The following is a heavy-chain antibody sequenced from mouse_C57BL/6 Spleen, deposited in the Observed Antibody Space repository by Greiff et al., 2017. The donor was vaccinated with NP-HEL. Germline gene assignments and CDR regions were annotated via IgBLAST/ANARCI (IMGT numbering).Heavy chain of an antibody. CDR3: ARYSNYRGYAMDY. V-gene: IGHV1-50*01. J-gene: IGHJ4*01. CDR1: GYTFTSYW. CDR2: IDPSDSYT. D-gene: IGHD2-5*01. Sequence: QVQLQQPGAELVKPGASVKLSCKASGYTFTSYWMQWVKQRPGQGLEWIGEIDPSDSYTNYNQKFKGKATLTVDTSSSTAYMQLSSLTSEDSAVYYCARYSNYRGYAMDYWGQGTSVTVSS.